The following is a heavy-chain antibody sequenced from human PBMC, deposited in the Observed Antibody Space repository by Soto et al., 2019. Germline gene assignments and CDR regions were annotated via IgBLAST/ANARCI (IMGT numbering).Heavy chain of an antibody. J-gene: IGHJ4*02. CDR3: ARVPLRYSSSHNFDS. V-gene: IGHV4-61*01. D-gene: IGHD6-19*01. CDR1: GASVSSGSFY. Sequence: PSETLSLTCSVSGASVSSGSFYWSWIRQPPGKGLEWIVFIYNNETFNYNPSLKSRVTLSVDTSKHQFSLKLSSVTAADTAVYYCARVPLRYSSSHNFDSWGQGALVTVSS. CDR2: IYNNETF.